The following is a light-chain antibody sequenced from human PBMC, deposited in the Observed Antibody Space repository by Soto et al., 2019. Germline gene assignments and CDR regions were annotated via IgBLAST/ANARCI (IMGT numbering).Light chain of an antibody. V-gene: IGKV3-15*01. CDR2: GAS. CDR3: QQYYNWPRT. Sequence: EIVMPRAPATMSVSPGERASLSCRASQSVYSNLAWYQQKPGQAPRLLIYGASYRATGIPARFSGSGSETEFSLTISSLQAEDFAVYYCQQYYNWPRTFGQGTKVDIK. CDR1: QSVYSN. J-gene: IGKJ1*01.